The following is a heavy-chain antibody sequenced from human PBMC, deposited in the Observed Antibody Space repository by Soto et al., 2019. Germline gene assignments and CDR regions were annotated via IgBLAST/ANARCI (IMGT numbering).Heavy chain of an antibody. J-gene: IGHJ5*02. CDR2: INHRGNT. CDR1: GRSFSDFY. D-gene: IGHD3-3*01. CDR3: VRGFQSRFLEWSSTWFDT. V-gene: IGHV4-34*01. Sequence: KSSETLSLTCAASGRSFSDFYWGWIRQPPGKGLEWIGEINHRGNTNYSPSLKSRVTISLDTSKKQFSLRLSSVTAADTAVYYCVRGFQSRFLEWSSTWFDTWGQGTLVTVSS.